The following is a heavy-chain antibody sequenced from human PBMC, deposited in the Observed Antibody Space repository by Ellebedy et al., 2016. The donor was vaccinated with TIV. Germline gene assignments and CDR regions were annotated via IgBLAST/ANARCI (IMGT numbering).Heavy chain of an antibody. CDR1: GFTFSNAW. D-gene: IGHD4-17*01. V-gene: IGHV3-15*01. CDR3: TTDLQEYGDSP. CDR2: IKSKTDGGTT. J-gene: IGHJ5*02. Sequence: GESLKISCAASGFTFSNAWMSWVRQAPGKGLEWVGRIKSKTDGGTTDYAAPVKGRFTISRDDSKNTLYLQMNSLKTEDTAVYYCTTDLQEYGDSPWGQGTLVTVSS.